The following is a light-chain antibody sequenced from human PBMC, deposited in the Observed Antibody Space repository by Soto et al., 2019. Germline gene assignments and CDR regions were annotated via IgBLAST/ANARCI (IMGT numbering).Light chain of an antibody. CDR3: QQYDNWPPWT. CDR2: GAS. J-gene: IGKJ1*01. Sequence: EIVMTQSPATLSVSPGERATLSCRASQSVSNHLAWYQQKRGQAPRLLIYGASTRATGIPARFSGSGSGTEFTLTISSLRSEDFAVYYCQQYDNWPPWTFGQGTKVEIK. V-gene: IGKV3-15*01. CDR1: QSVSNH.